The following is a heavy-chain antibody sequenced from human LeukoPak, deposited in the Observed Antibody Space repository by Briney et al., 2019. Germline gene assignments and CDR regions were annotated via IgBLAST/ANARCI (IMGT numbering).Heavy chain of an antibody. CDR3: ARIIHYSGSYYFDY. CDR2: IFSNDEK. D-gene: IGHD1-26*01. Sequence: ESGPTLVNPTETLTLTCTVSGFSLSTARMGVSWIRQPPGKALEWLAHIFSNDEKSYSTSLKSRLTISKDTSKSQVVLTMTNMDPVDAATYYCARIIHYSGSYYFDYWGQGTLVTVSS. J-gene: IGHJ4*02. V-gene: IGHV2-26*01. CDR1: GFSLSTARMG.